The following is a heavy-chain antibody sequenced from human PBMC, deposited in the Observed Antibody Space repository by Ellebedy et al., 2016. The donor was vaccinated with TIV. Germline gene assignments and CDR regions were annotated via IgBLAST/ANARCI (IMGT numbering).Heavy chain of an antibody. CDR2: INDISSHI. CDR3: AKQSVVGPSSCFDY. CDR1: GFTFSSYA. D-gene: IGHD6-19*01. J-gene: IGHJ4*02. Sequence: GESLKISCAASGFTFSSYAMNWVRQAPGKGLEWVSSINDISSHIYYADSLRGRFTISRDNAKNSLFLQINSLRADDTAVYYCAKQSVVGPSSCFDYWGQGALVTVSS. V-gene: IGHV3-21*04.